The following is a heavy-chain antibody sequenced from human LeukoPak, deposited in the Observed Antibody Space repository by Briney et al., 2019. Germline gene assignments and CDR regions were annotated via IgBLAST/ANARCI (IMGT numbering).Heavy chain of an antibody. CDR3: ARSGYGYYYYGMDV. D-gene: IGHD5-12*01. Sequence: SETLSLTCAVYGGSFSGYYWSWIRQPPGKGLEWIGEINRSGSTNYNPSLKSRVTISVDTSKNQFSLKLSSVTAADTAVYYCARSGYGYYYYGMDVWGQGTTVTVSS. CDR1: GGSFSGYY. V-gene: IGHV4-34*01. J-gene: IGHJ6*02. CDR2: INRSGST.